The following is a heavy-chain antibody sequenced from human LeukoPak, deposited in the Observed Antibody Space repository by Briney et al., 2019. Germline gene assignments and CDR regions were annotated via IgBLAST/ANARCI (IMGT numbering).Heavy chain of an antibody. CDR2: ISGSGGST. V-gene: IGHV3-23*01. J-gene: IGHJ4*02. D-gene: IGHD6-13*01. CDR3: ATLPAYSSSFNFDH. Sequence: PGGSLRLSCAASGFTFSSYAMSWVRQAPGEGLEWVSAISGSGGSTYYADSVKGRFTISRDNSKNTLYLQMNSLRAEDTAVYYCATLPAYSSSFNFDHWGQGTLVTVSS. CDR1: GFTFSSYA.